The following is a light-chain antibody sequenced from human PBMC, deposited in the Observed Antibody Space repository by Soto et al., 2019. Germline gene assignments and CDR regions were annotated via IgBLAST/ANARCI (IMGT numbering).Light chain of an antibody. CDR3: GTWDSRLSAYV. V-gene: IGLV1-51*02. CDR2: ENN. J-gene: IGLJ1*01. CDR1: SSNIGNNY. Sequence: QSVLTQPPSVSAAPGQKVTISCSGSSSNIGNNYVSWYQQLPGTAPKLLIYENNKRPSGIPDRFSGSKSGTSATLGITGFQIGEEADYYCGTWDSRLSAYVFGTGTKVTVL.